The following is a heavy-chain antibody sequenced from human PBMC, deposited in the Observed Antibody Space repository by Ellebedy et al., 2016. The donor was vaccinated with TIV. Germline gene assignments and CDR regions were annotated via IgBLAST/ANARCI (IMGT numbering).Heavy chain of an antibody. CDR3: AGAYYASGSYNDAEVFDH. CDR1: GFTFRIYA. J-gene: IGHJ4*02. D-gene: IGHD3-10*01. Sequence: GESLKISCAASGFTFRIYAMHWVRQAPGKGLEWVAVISYDGSNKYYADSVKGRFSISRDNSRNTLYLQMNSLRVEDTAVYYCAGAYYASGSYNDAEVFDHWGQGTLVTVSS. V-gene: IGHV3-30-3*01. CDR2: ISYDGSNK.